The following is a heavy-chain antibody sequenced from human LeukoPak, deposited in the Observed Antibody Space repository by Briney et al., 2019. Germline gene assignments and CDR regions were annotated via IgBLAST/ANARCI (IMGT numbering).Heavy chain of an antibody. Sequence: GGSLRLSRAASGFTVSSNYMSWVRQAPGKGLEWVSVIYSGGSTYYADSVKGRFTISRDNSKNTLYLQMNSLRAEDTAVYYCARSSRGDSSGYYPRYFDYWGQGTLVTVSS. D-gene: IGHD3-22*01. CDR1: GFTVSSNY. CDR3: ARSSRGDSSGYYPRYFDY. J-gene: IGHJ4*02. V-gene: IGHV3-66*02. CDR2: IYSGGST.